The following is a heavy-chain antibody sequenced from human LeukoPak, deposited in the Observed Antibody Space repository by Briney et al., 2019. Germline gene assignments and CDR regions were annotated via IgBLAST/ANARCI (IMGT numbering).Heavy chain of an antibody. V-gene: IGHV1-46*01. CDR2: INPTGGST. J-gene: IGHJ4*02. CDR1: GYTFPSYF. Sequence: ASVKVSCKASGYTFPSYFMHWVRQAPGQGLEWMGIINPTGGSTTYAQKFQGRVTMTRDTSTSTVYMELSSLRSDDTAVYYCARTAARRFDYWGQGTLATVSS. D-gene: IGHD6-6*01. CDR3: ARTAARRFDY.